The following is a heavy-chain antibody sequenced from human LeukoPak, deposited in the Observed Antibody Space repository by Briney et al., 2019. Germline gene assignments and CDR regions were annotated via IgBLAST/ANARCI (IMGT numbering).Heavy chain of an antibody. J-gene: IGHJ5*02. CDR1: GFTFSSYA. D-gene: IGHD5-18*01. V-gene: IGHV3-23*01. CDR2: ISGSGDST. Sequence: GGSLRLSCAASGFTFSSYAMRWVRQAPGKGLEWVSAISGSGDSTYYADAVEGRFTISRDNSKNTLHLQMNSLRAEDTAVYYCAKGGYSYGPWGQGTLVTVSS. CDR3: AKGGYSYGP.